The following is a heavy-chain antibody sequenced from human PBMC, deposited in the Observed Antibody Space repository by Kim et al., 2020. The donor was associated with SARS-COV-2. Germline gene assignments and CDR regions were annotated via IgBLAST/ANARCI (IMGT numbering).Heavy chain of an antibody. CDR2: ITGSGANT. J-gene: IGHJ4*02. D-gene: IGHD6-19*01. CDR3: AKGLGSGDGSIFDY. Sequence: GGSLRLSCAASGFTFSNYVMSWVRQAPGKGLEWVSAITGSGANTYYADSVKGRFTFSRDNSENTLYLHMNGLRAEDTAVYYCAKGLGSGDGSIFDYWGQGTLVTVS. V-gene: IGHV3-23*01. CDR1: GFTFSNYV.